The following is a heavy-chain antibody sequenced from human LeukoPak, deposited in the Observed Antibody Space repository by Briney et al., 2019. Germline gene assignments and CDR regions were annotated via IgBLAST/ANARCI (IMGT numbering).Heavy chain of an antibody. D-gene: IGHD6-13*01. CDR2: INSDGRST. Sequence: PGGSLRLSCAASGFTFSSYWIHWVRQAPGKGLVWVSRINSDGRSTNYADSVKGRFTISRDNVKNTLYLQMNSLRAEDTAVYYCARASAAGIMLDSWGQGTLVTVSS. V-gene: IGHV3-74*01. CDR1: GFTFSSYW. CDR3: ARASAAGIMLDS. J-gene: IGHJ4*02.